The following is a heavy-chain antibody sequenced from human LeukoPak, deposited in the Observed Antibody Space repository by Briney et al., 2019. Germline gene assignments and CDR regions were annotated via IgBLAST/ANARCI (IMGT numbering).Heavy chain of an antibody. J-gene: IGHJ4*02. V-gene: IGHV1-18*01. CDR3: ARGYEFWSGYNLDFDY. CDR2: ISDYNGNT. CDR1: GYTFTSYG. Sequence: GASVKVSCKASGYTFTSYGISWVRQAPGQGLEWMGWISDYNGNTNYAQKLQGRVTMTTDTSTSTAYMELRSLRSDDTAVYYYARGYEFWSGYNLDFDYWGQGTLVTVSS. D-gene: IGHD3-3*01.